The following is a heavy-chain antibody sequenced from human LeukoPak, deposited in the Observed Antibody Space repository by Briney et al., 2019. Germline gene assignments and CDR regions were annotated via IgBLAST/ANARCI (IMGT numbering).Heavy chain of an antibody. J-gene: IGHJ6*02. V-gene: IGHV4-59*08. CDR2: IYYSGST. CDR3: ACTSSSWYLNYYYGMDV. Sequence: SETLSLTCTVSGGSISSYYWSWIRQPPGKGLEWIGYIYYSGSTNYNPTLKSRVTISVDTSKNQFSLKLSSVTAADTAVYYCACTSSSWYLNYYYGMDVWGRGTTVTVSS. CDR1: GGSISSYY. D-gene: IGHD6-13*01.